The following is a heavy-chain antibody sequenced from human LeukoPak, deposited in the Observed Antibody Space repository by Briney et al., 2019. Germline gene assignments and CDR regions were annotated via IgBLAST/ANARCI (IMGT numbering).Heavy chain of an antibody. J-gene: IGHJ4*02. V-gene: IGHV1-24*01. D-gene: IGHD6-19*01. CDR2: FDPEDGET. CDR3: ATMWGGSGWYLDY. CDR1: GYTLTELS. Sequence: GASVKVSCRVSGYTLTELSMHWVRQAPGKGLEWMGGFDPEDGETIYAQKFQGRVTMTEDTSTDTAYMELSSLRSEDTAVYYCATMWGGSGWYLDYWGQGTLVTVSS.